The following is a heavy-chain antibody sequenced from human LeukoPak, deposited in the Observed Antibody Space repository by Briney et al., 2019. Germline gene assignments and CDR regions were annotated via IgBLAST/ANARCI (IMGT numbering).Heavy chain of an antibody. CDR3: ARGAYHCSSTTCYPVD. J-gene: IGHJ4*02. CDR1: GFTVSSNY. CDR2: IYSGGST. D-gene: IGHD2-2*01. Sequence: GGSLRLSCAASGFTVSSNYMSWVRQAPGKGLEWVSVIYSGGSTYYADSVKGRFTISRDNAKNSLYLQMNSLRAEDTAVYYCARGAYHCSSTTCYPVDWGQGTLVTVSS. V-gene: IGHV3-53*01.